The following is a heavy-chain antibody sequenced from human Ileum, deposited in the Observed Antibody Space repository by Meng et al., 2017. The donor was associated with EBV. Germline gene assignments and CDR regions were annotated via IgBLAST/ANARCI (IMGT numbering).Heavy chain of an antibody. D-gene: IGHD6-19*01. CDR1: GDSISSNSW. CDR3: ARDPIPVPGRNFDY. J-gene: IGHJ4*02. CDR2: IYHSGDS. V-gene: IGHV4-4*02. Sequence: QVHLQESGPGRVKPSGTLSLTCTVSGDSISSNSWWNWVRQPPGKGLEWIGDIYHSGDSNYNPSLKSRVTISLDNSNNQFSLTLSSVTAADTAVYYCARDPIPVPGRNFDYWGQGTLVTVSS.